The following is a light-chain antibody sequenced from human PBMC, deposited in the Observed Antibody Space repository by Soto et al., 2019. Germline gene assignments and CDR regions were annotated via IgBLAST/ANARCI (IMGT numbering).Light chain of an antibody. Sequence: DSLMTLSPDSLAMSLVTRPTINSNNSWWVLYTSNNMNYLAWYQQKPGQPPKLLIYWAATRESGGPHRFSGSGSGTDFTLTIIGLQAEDVALYYCQQYYTTPLTFGGGTKVDIK. J-gene: IGKJ4*01. CDR1: WWVLYTSNNMNY. CDR3: QQYYTTPLT. CDR2: WAA. V-gene: IGKV4-1*01.